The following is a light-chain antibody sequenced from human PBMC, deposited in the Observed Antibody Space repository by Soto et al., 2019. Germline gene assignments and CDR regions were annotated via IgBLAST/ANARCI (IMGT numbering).Light chain of an antibody. CDR1: QSVTNNY. CDR3: QQYGSSPWT. CDR2: GAS. J-gene: IGKJ1*01. Sequence: EIVLSQSPGTLSLSPGERATLSCRASQSVTNNYLAWYQQKPGQAPWLLIYGASSRATGIPDRFRGSGSGTDFTLTISRLEAEDFAVYYCQQYGSSPWTFGQGTKVEIK. V-gene: IGKV3-20*01.